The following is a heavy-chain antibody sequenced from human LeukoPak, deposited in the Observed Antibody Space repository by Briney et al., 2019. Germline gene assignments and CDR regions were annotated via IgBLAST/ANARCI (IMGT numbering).Heavy chain of an antibody. D-gene: IGHD2-2*01. CDR1: GFTFSSYS. Sequence: GGSLRLSCAASGFTFSSYSKNWVRQAPGKGLEWVSSISSSSSYIYYADSVKGRFTISRDNAKDSLYLQMNSLRAEDTAVYYCARLDCSSTSCSDYWGQGTLVTVSS. V-gene: IGHV3-21*01. J-gene: IGHJ4*02. CDR2: ISSSSSYI. CDR3: ARLDCSSTSCSDY.